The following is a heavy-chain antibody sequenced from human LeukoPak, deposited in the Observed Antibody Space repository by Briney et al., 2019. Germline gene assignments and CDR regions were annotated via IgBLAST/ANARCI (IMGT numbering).Heavy chain of an antibody. CDR2: IYTSGST. CDR1: GGSISSGSYY. CDR3: ARNREYCTANRCVTRWFDP. V-gene: IGHV4-61*02. Sequence: SQTLSLTCTVSGGSISSGSYYWSWIRQSAGRGLEWIGRIYTSGSTIYNPSLKNRVTISIDTSKNQFSLELSSVTAADTAVYFCARNREYCTANRCVTRWFDPWGQGTLVTVSS. J-gene: IGHJ5*02. D-gene: IGHD2-8*02.